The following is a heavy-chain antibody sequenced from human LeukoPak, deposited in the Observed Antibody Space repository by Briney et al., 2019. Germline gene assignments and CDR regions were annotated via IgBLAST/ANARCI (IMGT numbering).Heavy chain of an antibody. CDR1: GFIFSDYY. D-gene: IGHD4/OR15-4a*01. CDR2: ISSSGSTI. J-gene: IGHJ4*02. V-gene: IGHV3-11*04. Sequence: TGGSLRLSCATSGFIFSDYYMSWIRQAPGKGLEWVSYISSSGSTIYYADSVKGRFTISRDNAKNSLYLQMNSLRAEDTAVYYCARDGDLDYSDSRWGQGTLVTVSS. CDR3: ARDGDLDYSDSR.